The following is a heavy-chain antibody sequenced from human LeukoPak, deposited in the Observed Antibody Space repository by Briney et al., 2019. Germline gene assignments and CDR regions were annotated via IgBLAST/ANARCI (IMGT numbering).Heavy chain of an antibody. CDR1: GFTFSSYA. V-gene: IGHV3-23*01. D-gene: IGHD3-22*01. J-gene: IGHJ4*02. Sequence: HSGGSLRLSCAASGFTFSSYAMSWVRQAPGKGLEWVSAISGSGDSTYYGDSVKGRFTISRDNSKNTLYLQMNSLRAEDTAVYYCVCHIPDSSGYLFGGDWGQGTLVTVSS. CDR2: ISGSGDST. CDR3: VCHIPDSSGYLFGGD.